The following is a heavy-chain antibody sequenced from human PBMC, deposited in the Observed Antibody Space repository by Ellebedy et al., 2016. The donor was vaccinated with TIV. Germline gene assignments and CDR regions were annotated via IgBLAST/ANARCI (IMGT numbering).Heavy chain of an antibody. Sequence: GESLKISCAASGFPFDSYVMNWVRQAPGKGLEWVALISYDGSNKYFADSVQGRFTISRDNSQNTLYLLMNSLSGDDTAIYYCARALNNVDTVSTAPPDCWGQGTLVTVSS. D-gene: IGHD5/OR15-5a*01. CDR2: ISYDGSNK. CDR1: GFPFDSYV. V-gene: IGHV3-30*04. CDR3: ARALNNVDTVSTAPPDC. J-gene: IGHJ4*02.